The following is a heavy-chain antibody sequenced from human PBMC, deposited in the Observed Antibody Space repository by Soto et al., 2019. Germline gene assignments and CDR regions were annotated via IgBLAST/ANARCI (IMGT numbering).Heavy chain of an antibody. D-gene: IGHD3-22*01. Sequence: GGSLRLSCTASGFSVNDNYMAWVRQAPGKSPEWVAVIFTRGTAHYADSVTGRFTFSRDNSKRTLNLQLNNLRAEATAVYYCTKLWGYYFESWGQGTLVTVSS. J-gene: IGHJ4*02. CDR1: GFSVNDNY. V-gene: IGHV3-53*01. CDR3: TKLWGYYFES. CDR2: IFTRGTA.